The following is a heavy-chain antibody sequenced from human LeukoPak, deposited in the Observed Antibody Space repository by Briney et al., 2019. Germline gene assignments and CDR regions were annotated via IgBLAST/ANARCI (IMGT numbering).Heavy chain of an antibody. CDR2: IKQDGSEK. CDR3: ARDSFRTAKMATTYDY. V-gene: IGHV3-7*01. CDR1: GFTFSSYL. D-gene: IGHD5-24*01. Sequence: GGSLRLSCAASGFTFSSYLMSWVRQAPGKGLEWVANIKQDGSEKYYVDSVKGRFTISRDNAKNSLYLQMNSLRAEDTAVYYCARDSFRTAKMATTYDYWGQGTLVTVSS. J-gene: IGHJ4*02.